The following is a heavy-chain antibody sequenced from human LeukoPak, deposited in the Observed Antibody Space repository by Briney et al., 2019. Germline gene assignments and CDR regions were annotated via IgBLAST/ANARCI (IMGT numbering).Heavy chain of an antibody. CDR3: ARVWDTSGYPIDY. J-gene: IGHJ4*02. D-gene: IGHD3-22*01. V-gene: IGHV1-2*02. CDR2: INPNSGGT. Sequence: ASVKVSCKTSGYTFTGYYIHWVRQAPGQGLEWMGWINPNSGGTNYPQNFQGRVTMTRDTSITTDYMEGSRLTFDNTAVYYCARVWDTSGYPIDYWGQGTLVTVSS. CDR1: GYTFTGYY.